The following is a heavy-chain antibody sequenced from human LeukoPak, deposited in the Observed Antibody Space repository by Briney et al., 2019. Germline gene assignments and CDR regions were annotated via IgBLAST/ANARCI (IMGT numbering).Heavy chain of an antibody. CDR3: ARDNIANGDLEYLDH. D-gene: IGHD4-17*01. CDR1: GFTFSTYG. V-gene: IGHV3-30*02. J-gene: IGHJ4*02. Sequence: GGSLRLSCAPSGFTFSTYGMHWVRQAPGKGLEWVAFTRNDGSNEYYGDSVKGRFTISRDNSKNMLYLQMNSLRTEDTAVYYCARDNIANGDLEYLDHWGQGTLVTVSS. CDR2: TRNDGSNE.